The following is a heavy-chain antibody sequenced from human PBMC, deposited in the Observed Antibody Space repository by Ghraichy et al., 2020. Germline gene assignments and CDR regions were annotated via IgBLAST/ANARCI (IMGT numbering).Heavy chain of an antibody. CDR3: ASGYWNHKY. J-gene: IGHJ4*02. CDR1: GFAFSSYW. V-gene: IGHV3-7*03. CDR2: IKQDGSEK. D-gene: IGHD1-1*01. Sequence: GGSLRLSCAASGFAFSSYWMTWVRQAPGKGLEWVANIKQDGSEKDYVDSVKGRFTISRDNAKNSLYLQMNSLRAEDTAVYYCASGYWNHKYWGQGTLVTVSS.